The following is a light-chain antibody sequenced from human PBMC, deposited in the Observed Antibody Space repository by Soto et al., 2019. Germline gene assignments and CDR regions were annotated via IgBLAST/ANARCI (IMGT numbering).Light chain of an antibody. CDR1: QGISSY. V-gene: IGKV1-8*01. Sequence: AIRMTQSPSSLSASTGDRVTITCRASQGISSYLAWYQQKPGKAPKLLIYAASTLQSGVPSRFSGSGSGTDFTLTLSCLQSEEFATYYCQQYYSYPPAFGQGTKVEIK. CDR3: QQYYSYPPA. CDR2: AAS. J-gene: IGKJ1*01.